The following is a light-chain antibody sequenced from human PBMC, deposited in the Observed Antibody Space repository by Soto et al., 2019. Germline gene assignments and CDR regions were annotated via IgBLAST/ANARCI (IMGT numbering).Light chain of an antibody. V-gene: IGKV1-5*03. J-gene: IGKJ1*01. CDR1: QSISSW. CDR2: KAS. Sequence: DIPMTKSPSTLSAFVGDRVTITCRASQSISSWLAWYQQKPGKAPKLLIFKASSLESGVPSRFSRSGSGTEFTLTSTSLQPDDFASYYCQQYNSHSWTFGQGTKVELK. CDR3: QQYNSHSWT.